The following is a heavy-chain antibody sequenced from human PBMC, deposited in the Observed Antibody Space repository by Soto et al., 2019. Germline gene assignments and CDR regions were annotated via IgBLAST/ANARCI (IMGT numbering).Heavy chain of an antibody. Sequence: EVQLVESGGGLIQPGGSLRLSCAASGFTVSSNYMSWVRQAPGKGLEWVSVIYSGGSTYYADSVKGRFTISRDNSKNKVYLQMNSLRAEDTAVYYCARDRVESGYPEYFQHWGQGTLVTVSS. CDR3: ARDRVESGYPEYFQH. V-gene: IGHV3-53*01. J-gene: IGHJ1*01. CDR1: GFTVSSNY. CDR2: IYSGGST. D-gene: IGHD3-22*01.